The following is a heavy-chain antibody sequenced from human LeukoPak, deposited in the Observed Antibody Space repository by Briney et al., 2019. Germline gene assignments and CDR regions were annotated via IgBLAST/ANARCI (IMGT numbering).Heavy chain of an antibody. CDR1: GFTFSSYA. CDR3: AKVVRLRIVGANQAFDI. J-gene: IGHJ3*02. CDR2: ISGSGGST. D-gene: IGHD1-26*01. Sequence: PGGSLRLSCAASGFTFSSYAMSWVRQAPGKGLEWVSAISGSGGSTYYADSVKGRFTISRDNSKNTLYLQMNSLRAEDTAVYYCAKVVRLRIVGANQAFDIWGQGTMVTVSS. V-gene: IGHV3-23*01.